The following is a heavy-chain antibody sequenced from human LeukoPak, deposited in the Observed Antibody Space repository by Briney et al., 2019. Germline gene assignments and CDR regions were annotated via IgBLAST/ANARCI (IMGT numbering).Heavy chain of an antibody. V-gene: IGHV3-23*01. D-gene: IGHD6-25*01. CDR1: GFTFSSYA. CDR2: ISGSAGST. J-gene: IGHJ4*02. CDR3: AKDRSNSGYQYYFDY. Sequence: PGGSLRLSCAASGFTFSSYAMSWVRQAPGKGLEWVSGISGSAGSTYYADSVKGRFTISRDNSKNTLYVQMNSLRAEDTAVYYCAKDRSNSGYQYYFDYWGQGTLVTVSS.